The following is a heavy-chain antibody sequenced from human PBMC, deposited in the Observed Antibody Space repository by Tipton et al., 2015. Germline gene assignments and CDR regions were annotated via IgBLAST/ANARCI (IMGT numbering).Heavy chain of an antibody. V-gene: IGHV4-59*01. CDR1: DGSMTGYY. J-gene: IGHJ6*02. CDR2: IRNRLYT. Sequence: TLSLTCTVSDGSMTGYYWNWVRQSPGKGLEWIGYIRNRLYTFYNPSLESWVTISVDTSKSQFSLKMSSVTAADTAVYFCARDLEHGMDVWGQGTTVTVS. CDR3: ARDLEHGMDV.